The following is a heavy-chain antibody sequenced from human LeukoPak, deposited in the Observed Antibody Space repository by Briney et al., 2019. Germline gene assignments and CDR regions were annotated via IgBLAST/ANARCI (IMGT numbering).Heavy chain of an antibody. CDR2: IYTSGST. CDR3: ARDSGWPSYYMDV. V-gene: IGHV4-4*07. J-gene: IGHJ6*03. Sequence: PSETLSLICTVSVGSINGYYWSWIRQPAGKGLEWIGRIYTSGSTNYNPSLKSRVTMSVDTSKNQFSLKLSSVTAADTAVYYCARDSGWPSYYMDVWGKGTTVTISS. D-gene: IGHD6-19*01. CDR1: VGSINGYY.